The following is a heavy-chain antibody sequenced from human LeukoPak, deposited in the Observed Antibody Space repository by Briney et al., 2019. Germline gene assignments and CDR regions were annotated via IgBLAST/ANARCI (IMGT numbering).Heavy chain of an antibody. CDR3: TTSGDSSGYYYY. CDR1: GFTFSNAW. J-gene: IGHJ4*02. Sequence: GGSLRLSCAASGFTFSNAWMSWVRQAPGKGLEWVGRIKSKTDGGTTDYAAPVKGRFTIPRDDSKNTLYLQVNSLKTEDTAVYYCTTSGDSSGYYYYWGQGTLVTVSS. D-gene: IGHD3-22*01. V-gene: IGHV3-15*01. CDR2: IKSKTDGGTT.